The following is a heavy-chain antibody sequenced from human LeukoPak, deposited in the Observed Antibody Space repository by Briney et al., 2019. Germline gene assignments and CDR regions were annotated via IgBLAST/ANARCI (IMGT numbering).Heavy chain of an antibody. CDR1: GYTFTGYY. CDR2: INPNNGDA. Sequence: ASVKVSCKAFGYTFTGYYIHWVRQAPGQGLEWMGRINPNNGDATYAQKFQGRVTMTRDTSITTAYMDLSRLRSDDTAVYYCARDGTDRAGFDYWGQGTLVTVSS. J-gene: IGHJ4*02. V-gene: IGHV1-2*06. D-gene: IGHD6-13*01. CDR3: ARDGTDRAGFDY.